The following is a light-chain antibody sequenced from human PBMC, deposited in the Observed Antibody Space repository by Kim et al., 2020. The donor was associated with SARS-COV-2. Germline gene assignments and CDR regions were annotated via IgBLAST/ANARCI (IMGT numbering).Light chain of an antibody. J-gene: IGLJ3*02. V-gene: IGLV1-47*01. Sequence: ELTQPHSASGTPGQRVTMSCSGSSSNIEKNYVYWYQQVPGTAPKVLIYRNNERPSGVPDRFSGSKSGTSASLAISGLRSEDEADYYCAAWDDRVSGRVFGGGTQLTVL. CDR3: AAWDDRVSGRV. CDR2: RNN. CDR1: SSNIEKNY.